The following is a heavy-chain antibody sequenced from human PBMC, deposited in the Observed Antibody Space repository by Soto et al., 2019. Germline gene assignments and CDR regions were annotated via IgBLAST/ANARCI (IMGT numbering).Heavy chain of an antibody. D-gene: IGHD2-2*01. Sequence: PLETLSLTCTVSGGSIRGYYWSWIRQPAGMGLEWIGRMHTSGSTNYNPSLKSRVTISVDMSKNQISLKLTSVTAADTALYYCVRASMPKAHFDSWGQGTLVTVSS. J-gene: IGHJ4*02. V-gene: IGHV4-4*07. CDR1: GGSIRGYY. CDR2: MHTSGST. CDR3: VRASMPKAHFDS.